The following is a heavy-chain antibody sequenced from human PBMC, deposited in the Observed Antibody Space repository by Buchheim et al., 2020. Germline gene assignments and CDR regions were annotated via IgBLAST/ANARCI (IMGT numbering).Heavy chain of an antibody. CDR1: GFTFSSYG. D-gene: IGHD4-11*01. CDR2: ISYDGSNK. J-gene: IGHJ4*02. CDR3: TREDVTVNYYFDY. V-gene: IGHV3-30*03. Sequence: QVQLVESGGGVVQPGRSLRLSCAASGFTFSSYGMHWVRQAPGKGLEWVAVISYDGSNKYYADSVKGRFTISRDNSKNTLYLQMNSLRAEDTAVYYCTREDVTVNYYFDYWGQGTL.